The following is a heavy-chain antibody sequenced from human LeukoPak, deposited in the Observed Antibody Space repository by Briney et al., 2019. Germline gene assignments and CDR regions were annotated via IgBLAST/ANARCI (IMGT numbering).Heavy chain of an antibody. CDR2: INPSGGST. V-gene: IGHV1-46*01. CDR1: GYTFTSYY. D-gene: IGHD3-22*01. CDR3: ARELNTYYYDSSGYSPEYFQH. J-gene: IGHJ1*01. Sequence: ASVKVSCKASGYTFTSYYMHWVRQAPGQGLEWMGIINPSGGSTSYAQKFQGRVTMTRDTSTSTVYMELCSLRSEDTAVYYCARELNTYYYDSSGYSPEYFQHWGQGTLVTVSS.